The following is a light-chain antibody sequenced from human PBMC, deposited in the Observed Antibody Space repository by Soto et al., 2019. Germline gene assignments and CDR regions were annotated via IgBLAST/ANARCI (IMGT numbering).Light chain of an antibody. CDR2: EGS. V-gene: IGLV2-23*03. CDR1: SSDVGSYNL. CDR3: CSYAGSSTFV. Sequence: QSVLTQPASVSGSPGQSITISCTGTSSDVGSYNLVSWYQQHPGKAPKLMIYEGSKRPSGVSNRFSGSKSGNTASLTISGFQAEDEADYYCCSYAGSSTFVFGGGTKLTVL. J-gene: IGLJ2*01.